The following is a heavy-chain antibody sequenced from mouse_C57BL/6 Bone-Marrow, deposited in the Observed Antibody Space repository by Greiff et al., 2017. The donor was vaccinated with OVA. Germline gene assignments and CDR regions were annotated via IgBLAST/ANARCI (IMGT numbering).Heavy chain of an antibody. CDR1: GYTFTSYW. CDR2: IHPNSGST. CDR3: ARRLRARNY. V-gene: IGHV1-64*01. J-gene: IGHJ2*01. Sequence: QVQLQQPGAELVKPGASVKLSCKASGYTFTSYWMHWVKQRPGQGLEWIGMIHPNSGSTKYNEKFKSKATLTVDKSSSTAYMQLSSLTSEDSAVDYCARRLRARNYWGQGTTLTVSS. D-gene: IGHD2-4*01.